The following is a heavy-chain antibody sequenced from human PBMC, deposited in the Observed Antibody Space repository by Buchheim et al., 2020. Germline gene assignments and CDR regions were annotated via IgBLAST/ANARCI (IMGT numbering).Heavy chain of an antibody. J-gene: IGHJ4*02. CDR2: IDRSGGSP. D-gene: IGHD2-8*01. Sequence: EVQLVVSGGGLVQPGMSLRLSCEGSGFTFRNNAMHWVRQAPGKGLEWIAHIDRSGGSPFYAASVKGRFTISRDNAKNSLYLQMYSLRDEDTAVYYCARDLMGYLFDYCGQGTL. CDR1: GFTFRNNA. CDR3: ARDLMGYLFDY. V-gene: IGHV3-48*02.